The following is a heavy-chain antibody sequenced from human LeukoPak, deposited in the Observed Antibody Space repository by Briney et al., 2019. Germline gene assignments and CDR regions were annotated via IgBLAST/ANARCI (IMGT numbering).Heavy chain of an antibody. J-gene: IGHJ4*02. CDR3: ARVYGESRDY. Sequence: GGSLRLSCAASGFTFCSYTMNWVRQAPGKGLEWVSSIGGGGTFTFYADSLRGRFTISRDDAKNSLYLELNSLRADDTAVYYCARVYGESRDYWGQGTLVTVSS. CDR2: IGGGGTFT. CDR1: GFTFCSYT. D-gene: IGHD3-10*01. V-gene: IGHV3-21*01.